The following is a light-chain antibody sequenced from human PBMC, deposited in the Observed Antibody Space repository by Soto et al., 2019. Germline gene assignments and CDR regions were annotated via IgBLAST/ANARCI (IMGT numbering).Light chain of an antibody. CDR2: AVS. J-gene: IGLJ1*01. Sequence: QSVLTQPPSASGSPGQSVTISCTGTTGDIGAFNYVSWYQQHPGKAPKLMIHAVSNRPSGISSRFSGSKSGNTASLTISGLQSEDEADYFCCSYTSRTTYVFGTGTKVTVL. CDR3: CSYTSRTTYV. V-gene: IGLV2-14*01. CDR1: TGDIGAFNY.